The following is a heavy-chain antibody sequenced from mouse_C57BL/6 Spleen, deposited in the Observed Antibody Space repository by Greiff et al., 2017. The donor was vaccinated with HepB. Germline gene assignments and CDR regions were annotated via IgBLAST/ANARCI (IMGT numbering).Heavy chain of an antibody. D-gene: IGHD2-3*01. CDR3: ARDGGYDGYYLDY. Sequence: QVQLKESGAELVRPGASVKLSCKASGYTFTDYYINWVKQRPGQGLEWIARIYPGSGNTYYNEKFKGKATLTAEKSSSTAYLQLSSLTSEDSAVYFCARDGGYDGYYLDYWGQGTTLTVSS. V-gene: IGHV1-76*01. CDR2: IYPGSGNT. CDR1: GYTFTDYY. J-gene: IGHJ2*01.